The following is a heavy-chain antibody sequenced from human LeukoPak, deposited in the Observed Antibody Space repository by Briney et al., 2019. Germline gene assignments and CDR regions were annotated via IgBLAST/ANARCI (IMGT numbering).Heavy chain of an antibody. Sequence: QPGGSLRLSCAASGFTFDDYAMHWVRQAPGKGLEWVSPISWDGGSTYYADSVKGRFTISRDNSKNTLYLQMNSLRAEDTAVYYCAKVPAGLRIQLWLSRYYFDYWGQGTLVTVSS. J-gene: IGHJ4*02. CDR2: ISWDGGST. CDR3: AKVPAGLRIQLWLSRYYFDY. V-gene: IGHV3-43D*03. CDR1: GFTFDDYA. D-gene: IGHD5-18*01.